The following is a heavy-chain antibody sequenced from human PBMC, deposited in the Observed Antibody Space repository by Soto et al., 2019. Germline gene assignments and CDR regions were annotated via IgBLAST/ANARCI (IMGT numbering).Heavy chain of an antibody. Sequence: AGGSLRLSCAASGFTFDDYGMSWVRQAPGKGLEWVSGINWNGGSTGYADSVKGRFTISRDNAKNSLYLQMNSLRAEDTALYYCARELDYDILTGNYDYWGQGTLVTVSS. D-gene: IGHD3-9*01. J-gene: IGHJ4*02. CDR3: ARELDYDILTGNYDY. CDR2: INWNGGST. V-gene: IGHV3-20*04. CDR1: GFTFDDYG.